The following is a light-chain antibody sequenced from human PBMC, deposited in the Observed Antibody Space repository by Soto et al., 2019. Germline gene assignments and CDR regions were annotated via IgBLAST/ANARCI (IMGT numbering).Light chain of an antibody. CDR2: GAS. CDR1: QSVTTN. V-gene: IGKV3-15*01. Sequence: ETVVTQSPATLSVSPGXRATLSCRASQSVTTNLAWYQQKPGQAPRLLIYGASTRATGVPARFSGSGSGTEFTLTISSLQSEDFAVYYCQQYNDWPPYTFGQGTKVDIK. CDR3: QQYNDWPPYT. J-gene: IGKJ2*01.